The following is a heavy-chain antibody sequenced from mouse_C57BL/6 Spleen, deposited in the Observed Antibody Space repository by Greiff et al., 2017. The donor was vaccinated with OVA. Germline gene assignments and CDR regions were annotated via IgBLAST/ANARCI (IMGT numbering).Heavy chain of an antibody. J-gene: IGHJ1*03. D-gene: IGHD4-1*01. V-gene: IGHV3-6*01. Sequence: DVQLQESGPGLVKPSQSLSLTCSVTGYSITSGYYWNWIRQFPGNKLEWMGYISYDGSNNYNPSLKNRISITRDTSKNQFFLKLNSVTTEDTATYYCARLTGTCFDVWGTGTTVTVSS. CDR3: ARLTGTCFDV. CDR2: ISYDGSN. CDR1: GYSITSGYY.